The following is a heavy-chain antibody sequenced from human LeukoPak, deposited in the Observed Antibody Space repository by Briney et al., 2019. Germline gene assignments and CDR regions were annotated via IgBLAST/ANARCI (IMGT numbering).Heavy chain of an antibody. V-gene: IGHV3-33*01. CDR1: GFTFSSYG. CDR3: ARDSSPVADDAFDI. D-gene: IGHD2-15*01. CDR2: IWYDGSNK. Sequence: PGRSLRLSCAASGFTFSSYGMHWVRQAPGKGLEWVAVIWYDGSNKYYADSVKGRFTISRDNSKNTLYLQMSSLRAEDTAVYYCARDSSPVADDAFDIWGQGTMVTVSS. J-gene: IGHJ3*02.